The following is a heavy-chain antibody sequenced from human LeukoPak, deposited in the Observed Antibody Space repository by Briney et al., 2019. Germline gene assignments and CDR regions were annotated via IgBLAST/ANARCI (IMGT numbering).Heavy chain of an antibody. CDR3: ASEQFWFGEFWEG. D-gene: IGHD3-10*01. V-gene: IGHV4-59*12. CDR2: IYYSGST. J-gene: IGHJ4*02. CDR1: GGSISSYY. Sequence: SETLSLTCTVSGGSISSYYWSWIRQPPGKGLEWIGYIYYSGSTNYNPSLKSRVTISVDTSKNQFSLKLSSVTAADTAVYYCASEQFWFGEFWEGWGQGTLVTVSS.